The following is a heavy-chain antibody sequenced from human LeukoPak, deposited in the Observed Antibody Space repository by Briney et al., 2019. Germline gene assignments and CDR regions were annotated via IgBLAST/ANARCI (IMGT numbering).Heavy chain of an antibody. V-gene: IGHV1-2*02. D-gene: IGHD3-22*01. Sequence: GAGVKVTRKASGYTFTDYYFHGVRQAPAQGLEWVGWINPNSGGTNYARKFQGRVTMTRDTSSSTAYLRLSRQSPDDNAGYYCALVTYYYDSSGYHPAAWFDPWGQGTLVTVSS. CDR2: INPNSGGT. CDR1: GYTFTDYY. J-gene: IGHJ5*02. CDR3: ALVTYYYDSSGYHPAAWFDP.